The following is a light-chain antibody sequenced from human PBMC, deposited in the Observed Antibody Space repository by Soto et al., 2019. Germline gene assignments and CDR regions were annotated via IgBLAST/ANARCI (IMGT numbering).Light chain of an antibody. J-gene: IGKJ4*01. CDR3: QKYNSAPLT. CDR2: AAS. CDR1: QGFSNY. Sequence: DIPMTQSPSSLSASVGDRVTITCRASQGFSNYLAWYQQRPGKVPKLLLYAASTLQSGVPSRFSGSRSGTDFTLTISSLQPEDVATYYCQKYNSAPLTFGGGTKVEIK. V-gene: IGKV1-27*01.